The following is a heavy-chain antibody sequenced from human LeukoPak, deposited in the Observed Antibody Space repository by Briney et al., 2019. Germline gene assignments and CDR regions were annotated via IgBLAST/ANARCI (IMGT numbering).Heavy chain of an antibody. Sequence: GGSLRPSCAASGFTFSSYWMSWVRQAPGKGLEWVANIKQDGSEKYYVDSVKGRFTISRDNAKNSLYLQMNSLRAEDTAVYYCASRSGYYYYYYGMDVWGQGTRSPSP. V-gene: IGHV3-7*01. CDR3: ASRSGYYYYYYGMDV. CDR2: IKQDGSEK. J-gene: IGHJ6*02. D-gene: IGHD3-22*01. CDR1: GFTFSSYW.